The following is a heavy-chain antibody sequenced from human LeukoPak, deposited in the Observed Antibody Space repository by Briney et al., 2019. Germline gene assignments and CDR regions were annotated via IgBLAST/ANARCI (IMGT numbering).Heavy chain of an antibody. J-gene: IGHJ5*02. CDR1: GGSFSGYY. V-gene: IGHV3-11*03. Sequence: LTCAVYGGSFSGYYWSWIRQAPGKGLEWVSYLSTSTTFINYADSVRGRFTISRDNAKNSLYLQMNSLRAEDTAVYYCARSPDVVETGFDLWGQGTLVTVSS. D-gene: IGHD2-21*01. CDR2: LSTSTTFI. CDR3: ARSPDVVETGFDL.